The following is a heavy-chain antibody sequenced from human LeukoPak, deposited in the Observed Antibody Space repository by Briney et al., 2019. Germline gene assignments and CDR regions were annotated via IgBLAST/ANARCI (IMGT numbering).Heavy chain of an antibody. V-gene: IGHV4-39*07. J-gene: IGHJ4*02. CDR2: IYYSGST. D-gene: IGHD3-16*01. Sequence: PSETLSLTCTVSGGSISSSSYYWGWIRQPPGKGLEFIGTIYYSGSTYYNPSLKGRVTISLDTSKSQFSLRLSSVTAADTAVYYCARWDRHSYDAGHFDYWGQGTLVTVSS. CDR1: GGSISSSSYY. CDR3: ARWDRHSYDAGHFDY.